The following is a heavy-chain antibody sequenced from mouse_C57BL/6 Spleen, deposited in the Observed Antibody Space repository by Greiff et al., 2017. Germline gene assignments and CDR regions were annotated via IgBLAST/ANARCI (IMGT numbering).Heavy chain of an antibody. J-gene: IGHJ1*03. V-gene: IGHV2-6-1*01. D-gene: IGHD1-1*01. CDR2: IWSDGST. Sequence: VKLQESGPGLVAPSQSLSITCTVSGFSLTSYGVHWVRQPPGKGLEWLVVIWSDGSTTYNSALKSRLSISKDNSKSQVFLKMNSLQTDDTAMYYCARHDSSYWYFDVWGTGTTVTVSS. CDR1: GFSLTSYG. CDR3: ARHDSSYWYFDV.